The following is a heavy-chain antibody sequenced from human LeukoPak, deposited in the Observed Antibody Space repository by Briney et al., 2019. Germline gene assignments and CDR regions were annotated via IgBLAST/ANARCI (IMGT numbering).Heavy chain of an antibody. D-gene: IGHD3-10*01. CDR3: ARSRARIDYYGSGSTSWVIDY. J-gene: IGHJ4*02. V-gene: IGHV4-61*02. Sequence: SQTLSLTCTVSGGSISSGSYYWSWIRQPAGKGLEWIGRIYTSGSTNYNPSLKSRVTISVDTSKNQSSLKLSSVTAADTAVYYCARSRARIDYYGSGSTSWVIDYWGQGTLVTVSS. CDR1: GGSISSGSYY. CDR2: IYTSGST.